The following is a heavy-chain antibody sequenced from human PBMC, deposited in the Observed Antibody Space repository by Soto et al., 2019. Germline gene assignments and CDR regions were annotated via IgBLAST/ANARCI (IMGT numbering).Heavy chain of an antibody. CDR2: IFYSGST. Sequence: SETLSLTCTVSGGSISSSIYYGGWIRQPPGKGLEWIGSIFYSGSTYYNPSLKSRITISVDTSKNQFSLKLYSVTAADTAVYYCAKAPRGYSYAPYYFDYWGQGNQVTVSS. D-gene: IGHD5-18*01. CDR3: AKAPRGYSYAPYYFDY. V-gene: IGHV4-39*01. J-gene: IGHJ4*02. CDR1: GGSISSSIYY.